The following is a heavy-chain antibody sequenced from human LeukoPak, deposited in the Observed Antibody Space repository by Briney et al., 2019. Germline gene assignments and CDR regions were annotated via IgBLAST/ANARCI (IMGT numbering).Heavy chain of an antibody. D-gene: IGHD2-2*01. J-gene: IGHJ4*02. CDR3: AKSHIVVVPAAMDY. V-gene: IGHV3-30*18. CDR2: ISYDGSNK. Sequence: PGGSLRLSCAASGFTFSSYGMHWVRQAPGKGLEWVAVISYDGSNKYYADSVKGRFTISRDNSKNTLYLQMNSLRAEDTAVYYCAKSHIVVVPAAMDYWGQGPLVTVSS. CDR1: GFTFSSYG.